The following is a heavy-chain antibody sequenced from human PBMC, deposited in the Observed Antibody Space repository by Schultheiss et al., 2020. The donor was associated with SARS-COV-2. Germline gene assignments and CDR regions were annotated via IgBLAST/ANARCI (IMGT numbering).Heavy chain of an antibody. J-gene: IGHJ5*02. V-gene: IGHV4-31*03. CDR1: GGSISSADYY. Sequence: SETLSLTCTVSGGSISSADYYWSWIRQLPGKGLEWIGNIYYSGNTYYNPSLKSRVTISVDTSKNQFSLKLSSVTAADTAVYYCARLDYSSGYYYVGWFDPWGQGTLVTVSS. D-gene: IGHD3-22*01. CDR2: IYYSGNT. CDR3: ARLDYSSGYYYVGWFDP.